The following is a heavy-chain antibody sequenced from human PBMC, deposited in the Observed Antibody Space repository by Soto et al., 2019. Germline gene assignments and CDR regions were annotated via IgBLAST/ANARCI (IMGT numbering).Heavy chain of an antibody. V-gene: IGHV4-34*01. J-gene: IGHJ4*02. D-gene: IGHD2-2*01. Sequence: HVQLQQWGAGLLKPSGTLSLTCAVYGGSVSGYYWSWIRQPPVKGLEWIGEINHSGSTNYNPSIKSRVIISVDTSKNQFSMKLSSVTAADTAVYYCVGFCSSTSCTDYWGQGTLVTVSS. CDR1: GGSVSGYY. CDR2: INHSGST. CDR3: VGFCSSTSCTDY.